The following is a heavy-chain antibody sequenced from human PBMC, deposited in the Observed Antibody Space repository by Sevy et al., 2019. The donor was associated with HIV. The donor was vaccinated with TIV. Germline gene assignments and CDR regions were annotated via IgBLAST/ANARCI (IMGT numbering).Heavy chain of an antibody. D-gene: IGHD3-9*01. Sequence: ASVKVSCQTSGYTFTGYYMYWVRQAPGQGLEWVGRINPNSGGTDYPQEFQGRLTLTSDTSITTAYMELSRLRSDDTAVYYCATYDLLTGYSYFDYWGQGTLVTVSS. CDR3: ATYDLLTGYSYFDY. CDR2: INPNSGGT. J-gene: IGHJ4*02. V-gene: IGHV1-2*06. CDR1: GYTFTGYY.